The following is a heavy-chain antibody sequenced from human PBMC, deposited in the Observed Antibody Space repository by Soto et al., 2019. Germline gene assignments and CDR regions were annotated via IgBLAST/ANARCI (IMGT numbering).Heavy chain of an antibody. Sequence: QVQLQESGPGLVSPLGTLSPTCAVSGGSINTDSWWTWVHQPPGKGLEWIGEIHRSRGTNYNSSLKSRVTISIDRSTNHFSLRLYSVTAADTAVYYCASREEARPFWGQGTLVTVSS. CDR3: ASREEARPF. CDR2: IHRSRGT. J-gene: IGHJ4*02. CDR1: GGSINTDSW. D-gene: IGHD6-6*01. V-gene: IGHV4-4*02.